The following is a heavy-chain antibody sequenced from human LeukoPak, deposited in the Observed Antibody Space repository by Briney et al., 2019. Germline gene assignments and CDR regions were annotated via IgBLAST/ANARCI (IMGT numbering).Heavy chain of an antibody. Sequence: GGSLRLSCAAPGFTVSSYGMHWVRQAPGKGLEWVAYMKQDGSEIYYVDSVKGRFTISRDNANNSLYLQMNSLRAEDTALYYCARGVYQFDYWGQGTLVTVSS. CDR2: MKQDGSEI. D-gene: IGHD3-16*02. CDR3: ARGVYQFDY. J-gene: IGHJ4*02. CDR1: GFTVSSYG. V-gene: IGHV3-7*01.